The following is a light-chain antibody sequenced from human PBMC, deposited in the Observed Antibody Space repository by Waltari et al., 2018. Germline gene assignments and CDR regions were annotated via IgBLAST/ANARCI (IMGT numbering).Light chain of an antibody. Sequence: QSALTQPPSASGSPGQSVTISCTGSGSGGSVSWYQQLPGKAPKLLTYEVSRRPSGGADRFSGSKSGNTASLTVSGLQAEDEGDYYCSSDAVSNNFYDFGSGTKVTVL. J-gene: IGLJ1*01. CDR2: EVS. CDR1: GSGGS. V-gene: IGLV2-8*01. CDR3: SSDAVSNNFYD.